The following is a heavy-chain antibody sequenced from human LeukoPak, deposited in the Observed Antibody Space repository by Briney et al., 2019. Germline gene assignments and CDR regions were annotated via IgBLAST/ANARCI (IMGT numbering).Heavy chain of an antibody. CDR3: ARDRRTYYYDSSGYLFSPDAFDI. D-gene: IGHD3-22*01. V-gene: IGHV1-46*01. CDR2: INPSGGST. J-gene: IGHJ3*02. CDR1: GYTFTSYY. Sequence: ASVKVSCKASGYTFTSYYMHWVRQAPGQGLEWMGIINPSGGSTSYAQKFQGRVTMTRDTSTSTVYMELSSLRSEDAAVYYCARDRRTYYYDSSGYLFSPDAFDIWGRGTMVAVSS.